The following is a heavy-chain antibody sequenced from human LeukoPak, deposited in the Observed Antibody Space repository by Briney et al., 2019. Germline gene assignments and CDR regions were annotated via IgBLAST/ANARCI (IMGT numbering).Heavy chain of an antibody. CDR1: GFTFRSLG. V-gene: IGHV3-23*01. J-gene: IGHJ4*02. Sequence: GGSLRLSCPASGFTFRSLGMNWVRQAPGKGLEWVSGISGSGISTYYADSVKGRFTISRDNSKNTLYLQMNSLRAEDTAVYYCAKAYYDSGSYGYWGQGTLVTVSS. D-gene: IGHD3-10*01. CDR3: AKAYYDSGSYGY. CDR2: ISGSGIST.